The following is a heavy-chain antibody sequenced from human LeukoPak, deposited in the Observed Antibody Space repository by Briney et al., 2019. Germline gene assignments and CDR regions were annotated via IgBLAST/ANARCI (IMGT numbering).Heavy chain of an antibody. Sequence: PSETLSLTCTVSGGSISSYYWSWIRQPPGKGLEWIGYIYYSGSTNYNPSLKSRVTISVDTSKNQFSLKLSSVTAADTAVYYCASLRESYYFDYWGQGTLVTVSS. CDR3: ASLRESYYFDY. V-gene: IGHV4-59*08. J-gene: IGHJ4*02. CDR2: IYYSGST. CDR1: GGSISSYY.